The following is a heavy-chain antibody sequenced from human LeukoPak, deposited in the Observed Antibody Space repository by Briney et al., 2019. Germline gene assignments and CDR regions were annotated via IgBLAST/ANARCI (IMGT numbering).Heavy chain of an antibody. D-gene: IGHD4-17*01. CDR1: GGSFSGYY. Sequence: SETLSLTCAVYGGSFSGYYWSWIRQPPGKGLEWIGEINHSGSTNYNPSLKSRVTISVDTSKSQFSLKLSSVTAADTAVYYCARAPTTVTRQGGWFDPWGQGTLVTVSS. V-gene: IGHV4-34*01. CDR2: INHSGST. J-gene: IGHJ5*02. CDR3: ARAPTTVTRQGGWFDP.